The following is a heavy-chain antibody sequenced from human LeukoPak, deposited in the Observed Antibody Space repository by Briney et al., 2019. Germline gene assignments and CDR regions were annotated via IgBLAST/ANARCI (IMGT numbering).Heavy chain of an antibody. J-gene: IGHJ4*02. CDR1: GVNFANHA. Sequence: SGGSLRLSCAASGVNFANHARSWVRQTAGKGLEWFSAISGGGDLTKYADSVKGRFTIPRDNYKDTLFLQMHSMRPGDTAVYYCVREDTPATANYWGQGTLVTISS. D-gene: IGHD2-21*02. CDR3: VREDTPATANY. CDR2: ISGGGDLT. V-gene: IGHV3-23*01.